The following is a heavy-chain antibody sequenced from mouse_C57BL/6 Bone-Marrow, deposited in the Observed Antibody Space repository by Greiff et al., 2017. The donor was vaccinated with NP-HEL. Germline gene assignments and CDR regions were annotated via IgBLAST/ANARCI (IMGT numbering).Heavy chain of an antibody. J-gene: IGHJ4*01. Sequence: DVMLVESGGGLVQPGGSLKLSCAASGFTFRDYYMYWVRPTPEKRLEWVAYLSTGGGSSYSPDTVKGRFTISRDNAKNTLYLQMSRLKSEDTAMYYCARPSDYYGSSYYYAMDYWGQGTSVTVSS. V-gene: IGHV5-12*01. CDR3: ARPSDYYGSSYYYAMDY. D-gene: IGHD1-1*01. CDR1: GFTFRDYY. CDR2: LSTGGGSS.